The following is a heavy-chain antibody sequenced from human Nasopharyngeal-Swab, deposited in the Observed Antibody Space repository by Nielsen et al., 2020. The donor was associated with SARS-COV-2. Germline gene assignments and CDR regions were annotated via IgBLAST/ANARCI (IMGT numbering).Heavy chain of an antibody. CDR1: GGSISSYY. Sequence: GSLRLSCTVSGGSISSYYWSWIRQPPGKGLEWIGYIYYSGSTNYNPSLKSRVTISVDTSKNQFSLKLSSVTAADTAVYYCARGAEYYYGSGYYYGMDVWGQGTTVTVPS. D-gene: IGHD3-10*01. CDR3: ARGAEYYYGSGYYYGMDV. J-gene: IGHJ6*02. V-gene: IGHV4-59*13. CDR2: IYYSGST.